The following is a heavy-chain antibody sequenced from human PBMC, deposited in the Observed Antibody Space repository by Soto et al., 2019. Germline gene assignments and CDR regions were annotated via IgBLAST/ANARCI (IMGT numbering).Heavy chain of an antibody. V-gene: IGHV1-69*13. CDR1: GGTFSSYA. CDR2: IIPIFGTA. CDR3: ASRGAAAGTYPFDY. J-gene: IGHJ4*02. Sequence: SVKVSCKAPGGTFSSYAISWVRQAPGQGLEWMGGIIPIFGTANYAQKFQGRVTITADESTSTAYMELSSLRSEDTAVYYCASRGAAAGTYPFDYWGQGTLVTVSS. D-gene: IGHD6-13*01.